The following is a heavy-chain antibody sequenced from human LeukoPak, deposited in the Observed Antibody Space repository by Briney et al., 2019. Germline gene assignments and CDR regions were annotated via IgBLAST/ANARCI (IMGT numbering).Heavy chain of an antibody. D-gene: IGHD3-22*01. CDR2: INHSAGT. Sequence: SETLSLTCAVYGGSFSGYYWSWIRQPPGKGLEWMGEINHSAGTNYNPSLKSRVPISVDTSKNQFSLQLSSVTAADTAVYYCARLDLDSYYCDSSGYYRDYWGQGTLVTVSS. CDR1: GGSFSGYY. CDR3: ARLDLDSYYCDSSGYYRDY. J-gene: IGHJ4*02. V-gene: IGHV4-34*01.